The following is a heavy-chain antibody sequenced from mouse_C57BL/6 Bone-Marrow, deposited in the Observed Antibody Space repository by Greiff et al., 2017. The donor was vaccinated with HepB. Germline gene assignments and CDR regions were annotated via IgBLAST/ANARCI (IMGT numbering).Heavy chain of an antibody. CDR3: ARDPNYYGSRTAY. Sequence: EVQLQQSGPVLVKPGASVKMSCKASGYTFTDYYMNWVKQSHGKSLEWIGVINPYNGGTSYNQKFKGKATLTVDKSSSTAYMELNSLTSEDSAVYYCARDPNYYGSRTAYWGQGTLVTVSA. D-gene: IGHD1-1*01. CDR1: GYTFTDYY. J-gene: IGHJ3*01. V-gene: IGHV1-19*01. CDR2: INPYNGGT.